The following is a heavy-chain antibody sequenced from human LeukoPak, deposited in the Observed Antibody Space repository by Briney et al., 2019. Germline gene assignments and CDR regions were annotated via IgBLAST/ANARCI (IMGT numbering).Heavy chain of an antibody. V-gene: IGHV3-23*01. J-gene: IGHJ5*02. CDR1: GVTFSDYA. CDR2: ISGMEGGA. Sequence: GGSLRLSCAASGVTFSDYAMNWGRQAPGKGLEWVSAISGMEGGAHYSDSVKGRFTISRDNSKNTLFLQMSSLRAEDTAIYYCAKNVALGYCSSTSCPIDPWGQGTLVTVSS. D-gene: IGHD2-2*01. CDR3: AKNVALGYCSSTSCPIDP.